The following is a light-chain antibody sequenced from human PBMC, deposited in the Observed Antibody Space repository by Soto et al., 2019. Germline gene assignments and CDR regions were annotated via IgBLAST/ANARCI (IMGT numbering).Light chain of an antibody. J-gene: IGLJ1*01. CDR1: SSNVGGNP. V-gene: IGLV1-44*01. CDR2: TNT. Sequence: QSALTQPPSASGTPGQRVTISCSGSSSNVGGNPVNWYQHVPTTAPKLLIYTNTQRPSGVPDRFSGSKSGTSASLAISGLQSEDEADYYCASWDHSVNGPVFGTGTKVTAL. CDR3: ASWDHSVNGPV.